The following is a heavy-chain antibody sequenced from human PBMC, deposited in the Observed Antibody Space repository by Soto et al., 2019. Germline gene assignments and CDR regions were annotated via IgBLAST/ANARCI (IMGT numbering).Heavy chain of an antibody. CDR1: GFTFSSYS. CDR3: ARDSSDYGDYAEYFQH. Sequence: EVQLVESGGGLVQPGGSLRLSCAASGFTFSSYSMNWVRQAPGKGLEWVSYISSSSSTIYYADSVKGRFTISRDNAKNSLYLQMNSLRAEDTAVYYCARDSSDYGDYAEYFQHWGQGTLVTVSS. D-gene: IGHD4-17*01. V-gene: IGHV3-48*01. J-gene: IGHJ1*01. CDR2: ISSSSSTI.